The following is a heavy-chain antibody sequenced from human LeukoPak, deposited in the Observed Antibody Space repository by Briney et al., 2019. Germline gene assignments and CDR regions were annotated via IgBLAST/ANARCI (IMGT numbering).Heavy chain of an antibody. V-gene: IGHV3-30*02. CDR1: GFTFSSYG. J-gene: IGHJ3*02. CDR2: IQYDVSSE. D-gene: IGHD6-13*01. Sequence: GGSLRLSCAASGFTFSSYGMHWVRQAPGKGLEWVAFIQYDVSSEYYADSVKGRFTVSRDNSEDTVYLQMNSLRAEDTAVYYCARKYSGRCIHAFHSWGQGTTVTVSS. CDR3: ARKYSGRCIHAFHS.